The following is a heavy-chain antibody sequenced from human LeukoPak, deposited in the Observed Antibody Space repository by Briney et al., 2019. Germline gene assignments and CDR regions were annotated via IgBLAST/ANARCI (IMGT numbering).Heavy chain of an antibody. CDR3: ARDTFQPGLIDS. CDR2: INDDGSDI. D-gene: IGHD2-2*01. CDR1: GFTFSLYA. Sequence: GGSLRLSCAASGFTFSLYAMNWVRQAPGKGLEWVSYINDDGSDIRYAGSVRGRFTISRDDARKTLYLQLSSLRVEDTAVYYCARDTFQPGLIDSWGQGTLVTVSS. V-gene: IGHV3-21*05. J-gene: IGHJ4*02.